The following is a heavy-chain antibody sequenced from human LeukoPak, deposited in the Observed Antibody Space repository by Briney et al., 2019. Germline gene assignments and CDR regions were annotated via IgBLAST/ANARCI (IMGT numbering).Heavy chain of an antibody. CDR1: GGTFSSYA. V-gene: IGHV1-69*13. J-gene: IGHJ6*02. CDR3: ARGRSSSSPYYYGMDV. CDR2: IIPTFGTA. D-gene: IGHD6-6*01. Sequence: ASVKVSCKASGGTFSSYAISWVRQAPGQGLEWMGGIIPTFGTANYAQKFQGRVTITADESTSTAYMELSSLRSEDTAVYYCARGRSSSSPYYYGMDVWGQGTTVTVSS.